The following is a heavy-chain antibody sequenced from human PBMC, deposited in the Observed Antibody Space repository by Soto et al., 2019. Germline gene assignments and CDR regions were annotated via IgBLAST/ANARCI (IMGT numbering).Heavy chain of an antibody. Sequence: QVQLQESGPGLVKPSETLSLTCTVSGGSITNYYWSWIRQPPGKGLEWIGYIYSSGSTNYNPSLKSRVTISADTSKNPVSLKLTSVTAADTAVYYCARDHPHSYGIYYFDYWGQGTLVTVSS. J-gene: IGHJ4*02. CDR1: GGSITNYY. CDR2: IYSSGST. CDR3: ARDHPHSYGIYYFDY. D-gene: IGHD5-18*01. V-gene: IGHV4-59*01.